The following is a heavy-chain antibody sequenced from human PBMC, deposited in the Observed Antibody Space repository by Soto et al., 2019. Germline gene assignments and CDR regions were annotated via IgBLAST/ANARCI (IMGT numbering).Heavy chain of an antibody. CDR1: GDTFNFYT. Sequence: QVQLVQSGAEVKKPGSSVKVSCKASGDTFNFYTINWVRQAPGLGLEWMGRFNPILSFSNSALKFQGRVTLTADKSMSTDYMVLSSLRSEDTAIYYCATSFGSGSRAFDYWGQGALVTVSS. V-gene: IGHV1-69*02. J-gene: IGHJ4*02. CDR2: FNPILSFS. D-gene: IGHD3-10*01. CDR3: ATSFGSGSRAFDY.